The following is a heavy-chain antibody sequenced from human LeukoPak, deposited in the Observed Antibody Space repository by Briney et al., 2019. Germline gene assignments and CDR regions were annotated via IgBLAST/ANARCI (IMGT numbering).Heavy chain of an antibody. J-gene: IGHJ3*02. D-gene: IGHD3-22*01. V-gene: IGHV4-38-2*02. CDR1: GGSFSGYY. CDR2: IYHSGST. Sequence: SETLSLTCAVYGGSFSGYYWGWIRQPPGKGLEWIGSIYHSGSTYYNPSLKSRVTMSLDTSKNQFSLKLSSVTAADTAVYYCARDGPYYYDSSGYYDAFDIWGQGTMVTVPS. CDR3: ARDGPYYYDSSGYYDAFDI.